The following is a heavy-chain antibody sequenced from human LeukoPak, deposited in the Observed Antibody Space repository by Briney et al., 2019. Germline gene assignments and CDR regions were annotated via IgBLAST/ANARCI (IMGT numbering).Heavy chain of an antibody. Sequence: GGSLRLSCAASGFTFSSYWMSWVRQAPGKGLEWVANIKQDGSEKYYVDSVKGRFTISRDNAKNSLYLQMNSLRAEDTAVYYCAREGVIAAAGTERYYYYYGMDVWGQGTTVTVS. CDR2: IKQDGSEK. D-gene: IGHD6-13*01. J-gene: IGHJ6*02. CDR3: AREGVIAAAGTERYYYYYGMDV. V-gene: IGHV3-7*01. CDR1: GFTFSSYW.